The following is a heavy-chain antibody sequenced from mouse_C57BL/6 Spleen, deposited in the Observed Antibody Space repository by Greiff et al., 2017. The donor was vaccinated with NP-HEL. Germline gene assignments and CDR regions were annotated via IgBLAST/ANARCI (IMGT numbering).Heavy chain of an antibody. CDR2: IYPGSGNT. D-gene: IGHD2-4*01. V-gene: IGHV1-76*01. CDR1: GYTFTDYY. Sequence: VQLQQSGAELVRPGASVKLSCKASGYTFTDYYINWVKQRPGQGLEWIARIYPGSGNTYYNEKFKGKATLTAEKSSSTAYMQLSSLTSEDSAVYFCAKGAYDYDGVYYFDYWGQGTTLTVSS. J-gene: IGHJ2*01. CDR3: AKGAYDYDGVYYFDY.